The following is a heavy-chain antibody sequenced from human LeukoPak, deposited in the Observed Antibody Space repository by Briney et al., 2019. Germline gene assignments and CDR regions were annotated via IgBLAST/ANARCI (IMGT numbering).Heavy chain of an antibody. D-gene: IGHD3-3*01. Sequence: GGSLRLSCAASGFTFSSYAMHWVRQAPGKGLEWVAVISYDGSNKYYADSVKGRFTISRDNAKKSLYLQMNSLRAEDTAIYYCARGGDFWSTYYDYWGQGTLVTVSS. CDR3: ARGGDFWSTYYDY. V-gene: IGHV3-30-3*01. CDR1: GFTFSSYA. CDR2: ISYDGSNK. J-gene: IGHJ4*02.